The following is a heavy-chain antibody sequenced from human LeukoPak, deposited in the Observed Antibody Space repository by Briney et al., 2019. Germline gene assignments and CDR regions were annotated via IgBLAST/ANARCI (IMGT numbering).Heavy chain of an antibody. J-gene: IGHJ4*02. CDR2: IIPIFGTA. CDR3: ARSTTVVTPFDY. D-gene: IGHD4-23*01. CDR1: GGTFSSYA. V-gene: IGHV1-69*05. Sequence: SVKVSCKASGGTFSSYAISWVRQAPGQGLEWMGGIIPIFGTANYAQKFQGRVTITTDESTSTAYMELSSLRSEDTAVYYCARSTTVVTPFDYWSQGTLVTVSS.